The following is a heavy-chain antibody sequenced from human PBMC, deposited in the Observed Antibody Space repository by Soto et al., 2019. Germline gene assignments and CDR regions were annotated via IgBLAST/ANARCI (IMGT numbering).Heavy chain of an antibody. Sequence: DSGKVCFKTSGYTFSNYGITLVRQAPGQPLEWLGWISLYSDGTNYAQKFQGRVSMTTDTSTTTAYMELRSLRSDDTAVYYCARVVPGAEAWFGPWGQGTLVTVSS. CDR2: ISLYSDGT. CDR1: GYTFSNYG. CDR3: ARVVPGAEAWFGP. J-gene: IGHJ5*02. V-gene: IGHV1-18*01. D-gene: IGHD2-2*01.